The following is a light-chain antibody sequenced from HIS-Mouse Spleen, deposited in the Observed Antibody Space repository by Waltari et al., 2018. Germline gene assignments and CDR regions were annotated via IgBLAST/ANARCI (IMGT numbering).Light chain of an antibody. V-gene: IGKV3-11*01. J-gene: IGKJ4*01. CDR2: DAS. CDR3: EQRSNWLLT. Sequence: EIVLTQPPATLSLSPGERATLSCRASQSVSSYLAWYQQKPGQAPRLLIYDASNSATGIPDSFSGSGSGTDFTLSISSLEPEDFAVYYCEQRSNWLLTFGGGTKVEIK. CDR1: QSVSSY.